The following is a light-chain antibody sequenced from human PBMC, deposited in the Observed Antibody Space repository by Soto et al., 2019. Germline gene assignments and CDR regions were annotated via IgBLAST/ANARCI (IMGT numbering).Light chain of an antibody. Sequence: DIQMTQSPSSLSASVGDRVTITCRASQSMSSYLNWYQQKPGKAPKLLIYAASSLQSGVPSRFSGSGSGTDFTLTISSLQPEDFATYYCQQSYSTPQTFGQGTKVEI. V-gene: IGKV1-39*01. CDR3: QQSYSTPQT. J-gene: IGKJ1*01. CDR1: QSMSSY. CDR2: AAS.